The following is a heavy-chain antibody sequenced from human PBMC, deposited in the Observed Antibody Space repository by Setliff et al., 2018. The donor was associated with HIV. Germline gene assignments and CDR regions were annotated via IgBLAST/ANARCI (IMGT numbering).Heavy chain of an antibody. D-gene: IGHD3-16*01. Sequence: PSETLSLSCAGSGFNFGGYSMSWVRQAPGKGLEWVSSIYGGGGTTFYADSVKGRFTISRDNSNNALYLQMNSLRVEDTGTYYCAKDRVPDGLWAIDYWGQGATVTVSS. V-gene: IGHV3-23*01. CDR1: GFNFGGYS. CDR2: IYGGGGTT. J-gene: IGHJ4*02. CDR3: AKDRVPDGLWAIDY.